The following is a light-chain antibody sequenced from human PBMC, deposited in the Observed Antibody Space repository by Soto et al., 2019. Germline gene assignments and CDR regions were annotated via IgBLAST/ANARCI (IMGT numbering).Light chain of an antibody. V-gene: IGKV3-20*01. CDR1: QSVSRSH. CDR2: GAS. J-gene: IGKJ2*03. CDR3: QQYGNSPPYS. Sequence: EIVLTQSPGTLSLSPGERATLSCRASQSVSRSHLAWYQQKPGQAPRLLIYGASSRATGIADRFSGSGAGTDFTLTISRLEPADFAVYYCQQYGNSPPYSFGPGTKLALK.